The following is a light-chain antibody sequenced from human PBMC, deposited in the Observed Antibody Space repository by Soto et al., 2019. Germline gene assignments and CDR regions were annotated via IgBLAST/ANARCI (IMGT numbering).Light chain of an antibody. J-gene: IGKJ1*01. CDR2: GAS. V-gene: IGKV3-15*01. CDR3: KQYGSWPLWT. CDR1: QSVDSN. Sequence: EIVMTQSPATLSVSPGERATLSCRASQSVDSNLDWYQQKPGQAPRLLIYGASTRATGIPDRFSGSGSGTEFTLINSRLQSEDFAVYYCKQYGSWPLWTFGQGTKVDIK.